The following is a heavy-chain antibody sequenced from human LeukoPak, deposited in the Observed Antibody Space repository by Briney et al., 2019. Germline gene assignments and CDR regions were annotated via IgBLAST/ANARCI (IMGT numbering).Heavy chain of an antibody. Sequence: GGSLRLSCAASGFIVSSDYISWVRQTPGKGLEWVSVIYSGGSTFYADSVKGRFTTSRDNSKNTVYLQMNSLRGEDTAVFYCASGGKYCTGGACYGDWGQGTLVTVSS. CDR3: ASGGKYCTGGACYGD. V-gene: IGHV3-53*01. J-gene: IGHJ4*02. CDR2: IYSGGST. D-gene: IGHD2-8*02. CDR1: GFIVSSDY.